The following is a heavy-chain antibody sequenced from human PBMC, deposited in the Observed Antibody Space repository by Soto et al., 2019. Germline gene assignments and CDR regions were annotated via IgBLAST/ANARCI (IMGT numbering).Heavy chain of an antibody. D-gene: IGHD5-18*01. V-gene: IGHV4-39*07. J-gene: IGHJ3*02. Sequence: SETLSLTCAVSGGSISSSSYYWGWIRQPPGKGLEWIGKINHSGSTNYNPSLKSRVTISVDTSKNQFSLKLSSVTAADTAVYYCARVQLYDAFDIWGQGTTVTVSS. CDR3: ARVQLYDAFDI. CDR1: GGSISSSSYY. CDR2: INHSGST.